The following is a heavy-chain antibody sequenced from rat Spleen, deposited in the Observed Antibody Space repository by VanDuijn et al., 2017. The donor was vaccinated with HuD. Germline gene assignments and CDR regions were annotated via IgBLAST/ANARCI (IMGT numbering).Heavy chain of an antibody. Sequence: EVDLVESGGALVQPGRSMKLSCTASRFTFTGLGMAWVRQAPTKGLEWVASISPSGDRTYYRDSVKGRFTISRDNAKSTLYLQMDSLRSEDTATYSGARLSRTGGVYGYWGQGVMVTVSS. J-gene: IGHJ2*01. V-gene: IGHV5-25*01. CDR3: ARLSRTGGVYGY. D-gene: IGHD4-4*01. CDR1: RFTFTGLG. CDR2: ISPSGDRT.